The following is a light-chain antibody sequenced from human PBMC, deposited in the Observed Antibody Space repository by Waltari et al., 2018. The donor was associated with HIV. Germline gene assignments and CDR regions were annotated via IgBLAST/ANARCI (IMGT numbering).Light chain of an antibody. CDR3: QQYFDTPT. V-gene: IGKV4-1*01. CDR1: QSVLYDSKNENY. J-gene: IGKJ1*01. Sequence: IVMTQSPDSLAVSLGERATINCRSSQSVLYDSKNENYLSWYQQKPGQPPKLLLYWASTRESGVPDRFSGSGSGTDFTRTISSLQAEDVAVYYCQQYFDTPTFGQGTKVEIK. CDR2: WAS.